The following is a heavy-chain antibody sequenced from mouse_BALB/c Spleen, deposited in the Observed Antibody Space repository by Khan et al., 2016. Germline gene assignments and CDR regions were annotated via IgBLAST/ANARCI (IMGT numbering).Heavy chain of an antibody. D-gene: IGHD2-4*01. V-gene: IGHV2-9*02. CDR1: GFSLTNSG. J-gene: IGHJ3*01. Sequence: VELVESGPGLVAPSQSLSITCTVSGFSLTNSGVHWIRQPPGKGLEWLGVIWPGGSTDYNSALMSRLSITKDNSQNQVFLKMISLQTDDTAMYYSVRDAQDYDAWFASWGQGTLVIVST. CDR2: IWPGGST. CDR3: VRDAQDYDAWFAS.